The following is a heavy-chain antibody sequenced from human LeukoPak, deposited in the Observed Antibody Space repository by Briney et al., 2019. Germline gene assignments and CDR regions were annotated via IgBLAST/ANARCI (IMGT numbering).Heavy chain of an antibody. Sequence: SETLSLTCTVSGVSISNNYFYWAWIRQPPGKGLELIGCVHYTGSTFYNSSLKRLNTICAVTSQNQFSLNLTCVTAADTAVYYCATLGLLRGAGFNLATHFDYWGQGT. CDR2: VHYTGST. J-gene: IGHJ4*02. CDR1: GVSISNNYFY. V-gene: IGHV4-39*01. D-gene: IGHD1-26*01. CDR3: ATLGLLRGAGFNLATHFDY.